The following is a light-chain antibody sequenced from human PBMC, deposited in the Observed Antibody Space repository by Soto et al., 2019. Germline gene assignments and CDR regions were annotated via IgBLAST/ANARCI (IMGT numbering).Light chain of an antibody. CDR1: SSDVGAYNY. Sequence: QSVLTQPASVSGSPGQSITISCTGTSSDVGAYNYVSWYHHYPGKAPKLIIYDVSNRPSGVPDRFSGSKSGNTASLTISGLQAEDEGDYYCCSYAGSYTYVVFGGGTKLTVL. CDR3: CSYAGSYTYVV. CDR2: DVS. V-gene: IGLV2-11*01. J-gene: IGLJ2*01.